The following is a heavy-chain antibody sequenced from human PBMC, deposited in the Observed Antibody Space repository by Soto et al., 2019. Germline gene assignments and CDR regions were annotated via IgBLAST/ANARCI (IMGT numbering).Heavy chain of an antibody. CDR2: IIPIFGTA. V-gene: IGHV1-69*01. CDR3: ARWAFRAQEKYYFDY. J-gene: IGHJ4*02. Sequence: QVQLVQSGAEVKKPGSSVKVSCKASGGTFSSYAISWVRQAPGQGLEWVGGIIPIFGTANYAQKFQGRVTITADESTSTAYMELSSLRSEDTAVYYCARWAFRAQEKYYFDYWGQGTLVTVSS. CDR1: GGTFSSYA.